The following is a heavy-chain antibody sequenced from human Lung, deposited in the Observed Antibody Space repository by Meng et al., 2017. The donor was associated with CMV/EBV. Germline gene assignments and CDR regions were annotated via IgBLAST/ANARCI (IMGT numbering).Heavy chain of an antibody. V-gene: IGHV3-30*02. CDR3: ARSYNGKYYPPYYYYYYGMDV. Sequence: GESLKISCPSSGFYFSDYAMHWVRQAPGKGPEWVTFTHYDESEKYYADSVKGRFTISRDNSKKTLYLQMNSLRPEDTAVYYCARSYNGKYYPPYYYYYYGMDVWGQGXTVTVSS. CDR1: GFYFSDYA. D-gene: IGHD1-26*01. CDR2: THYDESEK. J-gene: IGHJ6*02.